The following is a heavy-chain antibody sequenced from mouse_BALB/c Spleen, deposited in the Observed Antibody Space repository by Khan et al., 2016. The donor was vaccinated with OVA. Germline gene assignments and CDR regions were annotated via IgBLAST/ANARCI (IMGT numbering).Heavy chain of an antibody. CDR3: TSFITSTTGDYYAMDY. Sequence: EVELVESGGDLVKPGGSLKLSCAASGFIFSSYGMSWVRQTPDRRLEWVATISSGGSFTYYSDSVKGRFTISRDNAKKTLSFQMSSLRSEDTALFYCTSFITSTTGDYYAMDYWGQGTSVTVSS. D-gene: IGHD1-2*01. J-gene: IGHJ4*01. CDR2: ISSGGSFT. V-gene: IGHV5-6*01. CDR1: GFIFSSYG.